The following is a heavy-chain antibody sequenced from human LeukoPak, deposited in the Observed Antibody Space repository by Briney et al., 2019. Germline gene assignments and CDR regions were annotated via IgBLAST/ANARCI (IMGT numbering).Heavy chain of an antibody. CDR1: GFTFRSYG. CDR3: ARDLRESYGSGSYLDY. J-gene: IGHJ4*02. CDR2: IWYDGSKK. V-gene: IGHV3-33*08. D-gene: IGHD3-10*01. Sequence: PGRSLRLSCAASGFTFRSYGMHWVRQAPGKGLEWVAVIWYDGSKKYYADSVKGRFTISRDNSKNTLYLQMNSLRAEDTAVYYCARDLRESYGSGSYLDYWGQGTLVTVSS.